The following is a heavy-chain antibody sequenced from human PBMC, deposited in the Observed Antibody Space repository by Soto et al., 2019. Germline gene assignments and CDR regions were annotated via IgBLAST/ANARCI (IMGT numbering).Heavy chain of an antibody. V-gene: IGHV6-1*01. D-gene: IGHD6-25*01. CDR2: TYFRSKWYN. CDR1: GYSFSSDSAA. CDR3: ARWQRWIGWDY. J-gene: IGHJ4*02. Sequence: SQTLSLTCAISGYSFSSDSAAWNWIRQSPSRGLEWLGRTYFRSKWYNEYAESVKSRITINPDTSKNQFSLQLNSMTPNDTAIYYCARWQRWIGWDYWGPGKQGTGS.